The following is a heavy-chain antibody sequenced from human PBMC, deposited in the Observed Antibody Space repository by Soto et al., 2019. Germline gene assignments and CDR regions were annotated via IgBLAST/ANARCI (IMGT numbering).Heavy chain of an antibody. J-gene: IGHJ5*02. CDR3: AILIAARRRNWFDP. V-gene: IGHV3-48*03. D-gene: IGHD6-6*01. Sequence: EVQLVESGGGLVQPGGSLRLSCAASGFTFSSYEMNWVRQAPGKGLEWVSYISSSGSTIYYADSVKGRFTISRDNANNSLYLQMNSLRAEDTAVYYCAILIAARRRNWFDPWGQGTLVTVSS. CDR1: GFTFSSYE. CDR2: ISSSGSTI.